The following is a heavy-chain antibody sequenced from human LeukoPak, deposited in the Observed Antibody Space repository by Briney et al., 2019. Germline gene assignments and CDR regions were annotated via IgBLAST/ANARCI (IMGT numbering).Heavy chain of an antibody. V-gene: IGHV1-8*01. CDR2: MNPNSGNT. CDR1: GYTFTSYE. Sequence: GASVKVSCKTAGYTFTSYEINWVRQAPGQGLEWMGWMNPNSGNTGYARKFQGRVTMTRNTFTRTAYMESISLRSEDTAVYYCARGYGSGSYYNDPEGYWGQGTLVTVSS. J-gene: IGHJ4*02. CDR3: ARGYGSGSYYNDPEGY. D-gene: IGHD3-10*01.